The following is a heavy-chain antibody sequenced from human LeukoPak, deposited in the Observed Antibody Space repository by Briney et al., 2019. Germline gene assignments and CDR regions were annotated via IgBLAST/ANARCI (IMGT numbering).Heavy chain of an antibody. V-gene: IGHV3-30*03. D-gene: IGHD2-15*01. CDR3: ARTEYCIRGSCYGLAFDA. CDR1: GFTFGTFG. Sequence: GRSLRLSCAASGFTFGTFGMHWVRQAPGKGLEWVAVVSNDGNDEYDADSVKGRFTISRDTSMNTLYLQMNSLRAEDTAVYYCARTEYCIRGSCYGLAFDAWGQGTMVTVSS. J-gene: IGHJ3*01. CDR2: VSNDGNDE.